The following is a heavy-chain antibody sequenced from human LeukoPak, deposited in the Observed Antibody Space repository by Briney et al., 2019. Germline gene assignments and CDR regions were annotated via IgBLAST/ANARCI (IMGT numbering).Heavy chain of an antibody. CDR3: AKDGDYYDSSGYPGGDY. Sequence: PGRSLRLSCAAAAFTFASYGMHWDRQAPGKGLEWVAFIRYDGSNKYYADSVKGRFTISRDNSKNTLYLQMNSLRAEDTAVYYCAKDGDYYDSSGYPGGDYWGQGTLVTVSS. CDR1: AFTFASYG. D-gene: IGHD3-22*01. J-gene: IGHJ4*02. V-gene: IGHV3-30*02. CDR2: IRYDGSNK.